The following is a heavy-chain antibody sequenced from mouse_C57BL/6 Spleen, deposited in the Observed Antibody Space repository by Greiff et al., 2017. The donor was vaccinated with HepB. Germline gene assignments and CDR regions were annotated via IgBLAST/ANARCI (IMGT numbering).Heavy chain of an antibody. CDR3: ARSGAYYSNYNAMDY. CDR2: IYPSDSET. V-gene: IGHV1-61*01. Sequence: VQLQQSGAELVRPGSSVKLSCKASGYTFTSYWMDWVKQRPGQGLEWIGNIYPSDSETHYNQKFKDKATLTVDKSSSTSYMQLSSLTSEDSAVYDCARSGAYYSNYNAMDYWGQGTSVTVSS. D-gene: IGHD2-5*01. CDR1: GYTFTSYW. J-gene: IGHJ4*01.